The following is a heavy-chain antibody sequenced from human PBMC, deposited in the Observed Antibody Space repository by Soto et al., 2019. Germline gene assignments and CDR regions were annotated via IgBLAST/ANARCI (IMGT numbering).Heavy chain of an antibody. D-gene: IGHD2-15*01. CDR1: GGTFSSYA. Sequence: ASVKVSCKASGGTFSSYAISWVRQAPGQGLEWMGGIIPIFGTANYAQKFQGRVTITADESTSTAYMELSSLRSEDTAVYYCARWDIRTNGFDPGGQGTLATVS. CDR3: ARWDIRTNGFDP. CDR2: IIPIFGTA. V-gene: IGHV1-69*13. J-gene: IGHJ5*02.